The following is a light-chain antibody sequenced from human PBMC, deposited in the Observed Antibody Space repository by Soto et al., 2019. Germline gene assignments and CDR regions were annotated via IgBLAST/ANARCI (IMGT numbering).Light chain of an antibody. CDR3: QQSFTTPLT. CDR2: VAS. CDR1: QSIGRF. J-gene: IGKJ4*01. V-gene: IGKV1-39*01. Sequence: DIQMTQSPSSLSASVGDRVTIAFLASQSIGRFLNWHQQKPGKAPNVLINVASTLRSGVPSRFSGSGSGTDFNLTINSLQPEDFATYFCQQSFTTPLTFGGGTKVDIK.